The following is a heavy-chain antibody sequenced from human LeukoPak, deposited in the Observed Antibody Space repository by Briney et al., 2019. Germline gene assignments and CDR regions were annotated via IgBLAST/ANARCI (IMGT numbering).Heavy chain of an antibody. J-gene: IGHJ6*03. D-gene: IGHD2-15*01. V-gene: IGHV1-2*02. CDR3: ANLGSDYYYYMDV. CDR1: GYTFTGYY. Sequence: ASVKVSCKASGYTFTGYYIHWVRQAPGHGLEWMGWINPYSAVTNYAQKFQGRVTMTRETSISTAYMELSRLTSDDTAVYYCANLGSDYYYYMDVWGKGTTVTVSS. CDR2: INPYSAVT.